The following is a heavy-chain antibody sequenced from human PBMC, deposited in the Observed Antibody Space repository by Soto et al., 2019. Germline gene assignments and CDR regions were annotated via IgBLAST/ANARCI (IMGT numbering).Heavy chain of an antibody. CDR3: ATAPKIPLQWELPGY. CDR2: ISAYNGNT. D-gene: IGHD1-26*01. Sequence: GASVKVSSKASGYTFTNFGISWVRQAPGQGLEWMGWISAYNGNTNYAQNFQGRVTMTTDTSTSTAYMELRSLRSDDTAVYYCATAPKIPLQWELPGYWGQGTLVTVSS. J-gene: IGHJ4*02. V-gene: IGHV1-18*01. CDR1: GYTFTNFG.